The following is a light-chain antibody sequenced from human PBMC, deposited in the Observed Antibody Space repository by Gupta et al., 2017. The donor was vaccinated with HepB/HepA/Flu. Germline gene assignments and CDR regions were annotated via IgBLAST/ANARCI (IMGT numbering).Light chain of an antibody. J-gene: IGLJ1*01. CDR1: RSNIGSSY. CDR3: AAWDDRLSDYV. Sequence: SLLPPPPSASRTPRLRVTISCSGSRSNIGSSYVNCFQQLPGTAPKLLIYRNNQRPSGVADRFSGSKSGTSASLAISGLRAEDEADYYCAAWDDRLSDYVFGIGTKVTVI. V-gene: IGLV1-47*01. CDR2: RNN.